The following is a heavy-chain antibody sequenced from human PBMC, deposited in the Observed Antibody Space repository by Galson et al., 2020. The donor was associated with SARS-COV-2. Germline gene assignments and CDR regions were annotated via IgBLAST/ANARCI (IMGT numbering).Heavy chain of an antibody. CDR2: IYYSGNT. V-gene: IGHV4-59*11. D-gene: IGHD6-13*01. CDR3: ARERYSTNSGKYNMDV. Sequence: SETLSLTCTVSGGSISPHYWSWIRQPPGKGLEWIGFIYYSGNTYFNPYLERRVTMSVDMSKNQFSLSLSSVTAADTALYYCARERYSTNSGKYNMDVWGKGTTVTVSS. CDR1: GGSISPHY. J-gene: IGHJ6*03.